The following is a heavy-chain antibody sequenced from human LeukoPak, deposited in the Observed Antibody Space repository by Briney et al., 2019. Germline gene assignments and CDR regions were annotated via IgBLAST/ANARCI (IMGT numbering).Heavy chain of an antibody. CDR2: IYTSGST. V-gene: IGHV4-4*07. CDR3: ARDKTTNFDY. D-gene: IGHD1-7*01. J-gene: IGHJ4*02. Sequence: SETLPLTCTVSGGSISSHYWSWIRQPAGKGLEWIGRIYTSGSTNYNPSLKSRVTMSVDTSKNQFSLKLSSVAAADTAVYYCARDKTTNFDYWGQGTLVTVSS. CDR1: GGSISSHY.